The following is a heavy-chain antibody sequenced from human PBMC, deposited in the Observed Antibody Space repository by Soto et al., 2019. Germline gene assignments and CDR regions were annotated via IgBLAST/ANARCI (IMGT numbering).Heavy chain of an antibody. CDR2: IYPGDSDT. V-gene: IGHV5-51*01. CDR1: GYSFTSYW. Sequence: XESLKISCKGCGYSFTSYWIGWVRQMPGKGLEWMGIIYPGDSDTRYSPSFQGQVTISADKSISTAYLQWSSLKASDTAMYYCARQGRYQPYYYYYGMDVWGQGTTVTVSS. J-gene: IGHJ6*02. D-gene: IGHD2-2*01. CDR3: ARQGRYQPYYYYYGMDV.